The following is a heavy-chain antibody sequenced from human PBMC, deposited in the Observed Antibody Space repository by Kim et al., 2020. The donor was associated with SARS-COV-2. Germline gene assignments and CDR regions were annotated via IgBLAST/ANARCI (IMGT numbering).Heavy chain of an antibody. J-gene: IGHJ4*02. V-gene: IGHV4-59*01. Sequence: YNPFFRSRVTISVDTSNNQFSLNLTSVTAADTALYYCARYGSGSYPRFDSWGQGTLVTVSS. D-gene: IGHD3-10*01. CDR3: ARYGSGSYPRFDS.